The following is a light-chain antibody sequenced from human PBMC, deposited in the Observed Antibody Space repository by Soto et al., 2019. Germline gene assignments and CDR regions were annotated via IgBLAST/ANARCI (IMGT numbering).Light chain of an antibody. CDR1: SSDVGSYNY. J-gene: IGLJ1*01. CDR3: SSYTTRTSLYV. Sequence: QSALTQPASVSGSPGQSITISCTGTSSDVGSYNYVSWYQLHPGKAPKLMIYEVSNRPPGVSNRFSGSKSGDTASLTISGLQAEEEADYYCSSYTTRTSLYVFGTGKKVTVX. CDR2: EVS. V-gene: IGLV2-14*01.